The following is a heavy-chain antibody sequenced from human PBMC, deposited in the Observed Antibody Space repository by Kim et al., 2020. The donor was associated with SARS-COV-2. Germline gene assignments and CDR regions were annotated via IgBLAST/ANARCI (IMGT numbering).Heavy chain of an antibody. CDR3: ARLTGTTSDWFDP. Sequence: YHPSLKRRVTISVDTSKNQFSLKLSSVTAADTAVYYCARLTGTTSDWFDPWGQGTLVTVSS. V-gene: IGHV4-31*02. D-gene: IGHD1-7*01. J-gene: IGHJ5*02.